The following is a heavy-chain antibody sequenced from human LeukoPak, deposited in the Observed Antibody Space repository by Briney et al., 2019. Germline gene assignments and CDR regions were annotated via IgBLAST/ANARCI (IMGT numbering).Heavy chain of an antibody. Sequence: GESLKISCKASGYSFTTYWISWVRQMPGKGLEWMGRIDPSDSYTNYSPSFQGHVTISADKSISTAYLQWSSLKASDTAMYYCARGYYYDSSEDYWGQGTLVTVSS. CDR2: IDPSDSYT. D-gene: IGHD3-22*01. V-gene: IGHV5-10-1*01. CDR1: GYSFTTYW. CDR3: ARGYYYDSSEDY. J-gene: IGHJ4*02.